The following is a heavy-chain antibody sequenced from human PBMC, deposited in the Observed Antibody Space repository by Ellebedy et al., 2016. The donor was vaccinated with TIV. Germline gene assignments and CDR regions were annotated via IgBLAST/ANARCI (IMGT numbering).Heavy chain of an antibody. CDR3: ARPAGYLFFQYGMAV. CDR2: IDPRYSDT. D-gene: IGHD1-26*01. CDR1: GYSXTNHC. V-gene: IGHV5-51*01. Sequence: GESLKISCLASGYSXTNHCLSWGRXLPGKGLEWMGIIDPRYSDTRYSPSFQGQVTISVDRSISTAYLQWSRLKASDTGVYYCARPAGYLFFQYGMAVWGQGTAVTVSS. J-gene: IGHJ6*02.